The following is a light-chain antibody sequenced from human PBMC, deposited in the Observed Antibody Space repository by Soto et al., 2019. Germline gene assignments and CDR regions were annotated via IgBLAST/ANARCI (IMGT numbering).Light chain of an antibody. J-gene: IGLJ3*02. V-gene: IGLV3-21*02. CDR3: QVWDFVTE. CDR2: ADS. CDR1: IIGSKS. Sequence: SYELTQPTSVAVAPGQAATITCGGYIIGSKSVHWSQQKPGQAPLLVIYADSDRSSGIPERFSGSNSGNTATLTISTVEAGDEAVYYCQVWDFVTEFGGGTKVTVL.